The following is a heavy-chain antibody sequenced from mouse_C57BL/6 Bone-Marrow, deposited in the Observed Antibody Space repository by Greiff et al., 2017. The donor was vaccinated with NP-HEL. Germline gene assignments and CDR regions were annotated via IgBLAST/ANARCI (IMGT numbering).Heavy chain of an antibody. CDR2: ISDGGSYT. Sequence: DVQLQESGGGLVKPGGSLKLSCAASGFTFSSYAMSWVRQTPEKRLEWVATISDGGSYTYYPDNVKGRFTISRDNAKNNLYLQMSHLKSEDTAMYYCARDPITTVVAKDYFDDWGQGTTLTVSS. CDR1: GFTFSSYA. V-gene: IGHV5-4*01. J-gene: IGHJ2*01. CDR3: ARDPITTVVAKDYFDD. D-gene: IGHD1-1*01.